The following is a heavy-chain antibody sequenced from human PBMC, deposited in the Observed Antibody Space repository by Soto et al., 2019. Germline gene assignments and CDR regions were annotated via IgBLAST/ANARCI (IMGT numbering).Heavy chain of an antibody. Sequence: GESLKISCKGSGYSFTSYWISWVRQMPGKGLEWMGRIDPSDSYTNYSPSFQGHVTISADKSISTAYLQWSGLKASDTAMYYCARHGGFDCSSTSCPPDYYYGMDVWGQGTTVTVSS. CDR2: IDPSDSYT. J-gene: IGHJ6*02. D-gene: IGHD2-2*01. CDR1: GYSFTSYW. CDR3: ARHGGFDCSSTSCPPDYYYGMDV. V-gene: IGHV5-10-1*01.